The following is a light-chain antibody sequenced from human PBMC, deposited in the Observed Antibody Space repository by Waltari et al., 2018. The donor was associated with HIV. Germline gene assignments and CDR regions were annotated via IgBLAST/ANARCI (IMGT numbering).Light chain of an antibody. CDR3: AAWDDSLDGPV. V-gene: IGLV1-44*01. J-gene: IGLJ2*01. CDR2: GNN. Sequence: QPVLTQPPSASGTPGPRVIIPCSGSSSNIGRHAVSWYQHLPGATPTLLIFGNNQRSSGVPDRFSGSKSATSASLAISGLRSVDEADYSCAAWDDSLDGPVFGGGTKLTVL. CDR1: SSNIGRHA.